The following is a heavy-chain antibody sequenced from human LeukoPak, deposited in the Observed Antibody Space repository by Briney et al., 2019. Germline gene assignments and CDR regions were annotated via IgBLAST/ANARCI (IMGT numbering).Heavy chain of an antibody. CDR1: GFTVSSNY. V-gene: IGHV3-66*02. J-gene: IGHJ4*01. CDR2: IYSGGST. CDR3: ARAPIATSPCHFDA. D-gene: IGHD2-2*01. Sequence: GGSLRLSCAASGFTVSSNYMSWVRQAPGKGLEWVSVIYSGGSTYYADSVKGRFTISRDNSKNTLYLQMNSLRAEDTAVYYCARAPIATSPCHFDAWGHGTLVAVS.